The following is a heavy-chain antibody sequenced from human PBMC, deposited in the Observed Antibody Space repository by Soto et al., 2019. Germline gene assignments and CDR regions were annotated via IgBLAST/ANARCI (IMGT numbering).Heavy chain of an antibody. CDR2: IYYSGST. Sequence: SETLSLTCTVSGGSISSGGYYWSWIRQHPGKGLEWIGYIYYSGSTYYNPSLKSRVTISVDTSKNQFSLKLSSVTAADTAVYYCARDNRITMVRYLDYWGQGTLVTVSS. CDR3: ARDNRITMVRYLDY. CDR1: GGSISSGGYY. V-gene: IGHV4-31*03. D-gene: IGHD3-10*01. J-gene: IGHJ4*02.